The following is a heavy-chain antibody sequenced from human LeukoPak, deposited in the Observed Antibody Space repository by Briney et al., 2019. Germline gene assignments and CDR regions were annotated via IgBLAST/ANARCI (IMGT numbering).Heavy chain of an antibody. J-gene: IGHJ4*02. CDR3: ARARYSSSTDY. D-gene: IGHD6-6*01. CDR2: INTNTRNP. V-gene: IGHV7-4-1*02. Sequence: GASVKVSCKASGYTFTRYAVNWVRQAPGQGLEWMGWINTNTRNPSYAQGFTGRFVFSLDTSVSTAYLQISSLKAEDTAVYYCARARYSSSTDYWGQGTLVTVSS. CDR1: GYTFTRYA.